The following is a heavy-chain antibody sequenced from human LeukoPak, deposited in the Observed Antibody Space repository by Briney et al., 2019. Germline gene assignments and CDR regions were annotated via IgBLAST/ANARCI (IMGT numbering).Heavy chain of an antibody. CDR2: INPSGGST. CDR3: VFGVVIDSFDY. Sequence: ASVKVSCKASGYTFTSYYMHWVRQAPGQGLEWMGIINPSGGSTSYAQEFQGRVTMTRDTSTSTVYMELSSLRSEDTAVYYCVFGVVIDSFDYWGQGTLVTVSS. V-gene: IGHV1-46*01. D-gene: IGHD3-3*01. J-gene: IGHJ4*02. CDR1: GYTFTSYY.